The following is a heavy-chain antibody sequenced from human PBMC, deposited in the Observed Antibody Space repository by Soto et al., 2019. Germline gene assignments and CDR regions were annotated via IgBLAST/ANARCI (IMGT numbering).Heavy chain of an antibody. CDR1: GFTFSSYA. CDR3: ARNVYCSGGSCYPGRY. CDR2: ISGSGGST. D-gene: IGHD2-15*01. V-gene: IGHV3-23*01. J-gene: IGHJ4*02. Sequence: GGSLRLSCAASGFTFSSYAMSWVRQAPGKGLEWVSAISGSGGSTYYADSVKGRFTISRDNSKNTLYLQMNSLRAEDTAVYYCARNVYCSGGSCYPGRYWGQGTLVTV.